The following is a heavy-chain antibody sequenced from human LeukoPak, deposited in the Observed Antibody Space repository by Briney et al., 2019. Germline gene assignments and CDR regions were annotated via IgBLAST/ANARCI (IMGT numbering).Heavy chain of an antibody. J-gene: IGHJ4*02. CDR2: ISGDGGIS. V-gene: IGHV3-43*02. CDR3: TKGGQWLTDY. Sequence: PGGSLRLSCAASGFTFDDYAMHWVRQAPGKGLEWVSPISGDGGISYHADSVKGRFTISRDNNKNSLYLQMNTLRTEDTALYYCTKGGQWLTDYWGQGTLVTVSS. D-gene: IGHD6-19*01. CDR1: GFTFDDYA.